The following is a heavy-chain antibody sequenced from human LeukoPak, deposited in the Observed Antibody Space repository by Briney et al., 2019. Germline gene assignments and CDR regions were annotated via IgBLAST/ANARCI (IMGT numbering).Heavy chain of an antibody. J-gene: IGHJ4*02. V-gene: IGHV3-23*01. Sequence: GGSLRLSSAASGFTFSSYAMSWDRQAPGKGLEWVSAISGSGGSTYYADSVKGRFTISRDNSKNTLYLQMNSLGAEDTAVYYCAKVSRYCSSTSCSLCDYWGQGTLVTVSS. D-gene: IGHD2-2*01. CDR1: GFTFSSYA. CDR2: ISGSGGST. CDR3: AKVSRYCSSTSCSLCDY.